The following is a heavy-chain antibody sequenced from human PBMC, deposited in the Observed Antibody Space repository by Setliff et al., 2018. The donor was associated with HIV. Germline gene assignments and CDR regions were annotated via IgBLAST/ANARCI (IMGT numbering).Heavy chain of an antibody. CDR3: AREIGDYYDSSGYYPPTDYYYGMDV. D-gene: IGHD3-22*01. CDR1: GYTLTSYD. J-gene: IGHJ6*02. V-gene: IGHV1-18*01. Sequence: ASVKVSCKASGYTLTSYDISWVRQAPGQGLEWMGWISAYNGNTNYAQKLQGRVTMTTDTSTSTAYMELRSLRSDDTAVYYCAREIGDYYDSSGYYPPTDYYYGMDVWGQGTTVTVS. CDR2: ISAYNGNT.